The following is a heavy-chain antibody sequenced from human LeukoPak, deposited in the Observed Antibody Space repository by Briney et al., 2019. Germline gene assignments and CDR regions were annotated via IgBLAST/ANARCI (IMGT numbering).Heavy chain of an antibody. CDR1: GFTFSSYA. J-gene: IGHJ4*02. Sequence: PGGSLRLSCAASGFTFSSYAMSGGRQAPGKGLEWVSAISGSGGSTYYADYVKGRFTISRDNSKNTLYLQMNSLRAEDTAVYYCAKSSPGITMIVVVPKKEGYYFDYWGQGTLVTVSS. CDR2: ISGSGGST. V-gene: IGHV3-23*01. D-gene: IGHD3-22*01. CDR3: AKSSPGITMIVVVPKKEGYYFDY.